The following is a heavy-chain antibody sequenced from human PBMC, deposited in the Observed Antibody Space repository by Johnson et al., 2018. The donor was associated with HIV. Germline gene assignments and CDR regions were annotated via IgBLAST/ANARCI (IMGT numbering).Heavy chain of an antibody. V-gene: IGHV3-9*01. Sequence: VQLVESGGGLVQPGRSLRLFCAASGFTFDDYAMHWVRQAPGKGLEWVSGISWNGGSTGYADSVKGRFTISRDNAKNSLYLQMNSLKTEDTAVYYCTTRHLSSSRAYAFDIWGQGTMVTVSS. J-gene: IGHJ3*02. D-gene: IGHD6-13*01. CDR2: ISWNGGST. CDR3: TTRHLSSSRAYAFDI. CDR1: GFTFDDYA.